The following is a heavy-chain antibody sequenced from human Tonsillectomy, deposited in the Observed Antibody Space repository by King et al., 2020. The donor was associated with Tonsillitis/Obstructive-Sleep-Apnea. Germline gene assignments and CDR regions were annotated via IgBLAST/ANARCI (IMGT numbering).Heavy chain of an antibody. J-gene: IGHJ4*02. CDR1: GFTFDDYA. Sequence: VQLVESGGGLVQPGRSLRLSCAASGFTFDDYAMHWVRQAPGKGLEWVSGISWNSGSIGYADSVKGRFTISRDNAKNSLYLQMNSLRAEDTALYYCAKGVAYGGNSYFYYWGQGTLVTVSS. CDR3: AKGVAYGGNSYFYY. CDR2: ISWNSGSI. D-gene: IGHD4-23*01. V-gene: IGHV3-9*01.